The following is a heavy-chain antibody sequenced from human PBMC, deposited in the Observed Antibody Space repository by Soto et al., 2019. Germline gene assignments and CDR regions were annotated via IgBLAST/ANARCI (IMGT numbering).Heavy chain of an antibody. Sequence: GGSLRLSCAASGFTFSSYGMHWVRQAPGRGLEWVAVIWYDGSNKYYADSVKGRFTISRDNSKNTLYLQMNSLRAEDTAEYYCASVAHGDYGVYYYYYYMDVWGKGTTVTVSS. CDR2: IWYDGSNK. V-gene: IGHV3-33*01. CDR1: GFTFSSYG. D-gene: IGHD4-17*01. J-gene: IGHJ6*03. CDR3: ASVAHGDYGVYYYYYYMDV.